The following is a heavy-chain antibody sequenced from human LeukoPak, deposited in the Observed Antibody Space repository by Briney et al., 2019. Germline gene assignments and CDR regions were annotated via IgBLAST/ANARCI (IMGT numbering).Heavy chain of an antibody. CDR2: INPNSGDT. D-gene: IGHD3-22*01. J-gene: IGHJ4*02. Sequence: AASMKVSCKASGYTFTSYGITWVRQAPGQGFEWMGRINPNSGDTNYAQKFQGRVTLTRDTSISTAYMELSSLRSDDTAVYYCATWTDHSSDLFDFWGQGTLVTVSS. CDR3: ATWTDHSSDLFDF. V-gene: IGHV1-2*02. CDR1: GYTFTSYG.